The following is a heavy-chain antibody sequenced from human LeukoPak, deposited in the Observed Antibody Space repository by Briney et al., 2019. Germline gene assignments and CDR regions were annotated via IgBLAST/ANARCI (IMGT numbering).Heavy chain of an antibody. CDR3: AKAPRGTICSGANCYYYFDY. D-gene: IGHD2-15*01. J-gene: IGHJ4*02. CDR2: ISSGGSTI. CDR1: GFTFSDYY. V-gene: IGHV3-11*04. Sequence: PGGSLRLSCAVSGFTFSDYYMSWIRQAPGKGLEWVSYISSGGSTISHADSVKGRFTISRDNSKNTVYLQMNSLRTDDTAVYYCAKAPRGTICSGANCYYYFDYWGQGTLVTVSS.